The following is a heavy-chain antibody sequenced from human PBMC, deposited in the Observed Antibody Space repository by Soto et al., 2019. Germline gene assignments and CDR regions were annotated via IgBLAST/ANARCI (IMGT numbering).Heavy chain of an antibody. V-gene: IGHV3-21*01. CDR3: ARDQTGYSSGWYVGWYFDL. CDR2: ISSSSSYI. CDR1: GFTFSSYS. J-gene: IGHJ2*01. Sequence: EVQLVESGGGLVKPGGSLRLSCAASGFTFSSYSMNWVRQAPGKGLEWVSSISSSSSYIYYADSVKGRCTISRDNAKISLFLQMNSLRAEDTAVYYCARDQTGYSSGWYVGWYFDLWGRGTLVTVSS. D-gene: IGHD6-19*01.